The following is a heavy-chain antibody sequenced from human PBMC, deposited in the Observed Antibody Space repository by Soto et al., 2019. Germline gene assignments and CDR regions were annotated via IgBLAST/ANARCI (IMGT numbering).Heavy chain of an antibody. CDR2: IIPTFGAA. V-gene: IGHV1-69*01. CDR3: ARGFSGYYSSLDY. CDR1: GGSFSSDA. Sequence: QVHLVQSGAEVKRPGSSVKVSCEASGGSFSSDAITWVRQVPGQGLEWMGGIIPTFGAANYGRQFQGRVMISADESTRTVYMELSSLRFDDTAVYYCARGFSGYYSSLDYWGQGTLVTVSS. D-gene: IGHD5-12*01. J-gene: IGHJ4*02.